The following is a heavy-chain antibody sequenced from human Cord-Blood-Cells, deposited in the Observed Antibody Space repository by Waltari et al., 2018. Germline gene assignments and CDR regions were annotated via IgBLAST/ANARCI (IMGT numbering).Heavy chain of an antibody. D-gene: IGHD3-10*01. Sequence: QLQLQESGPGLVKPSETLSLTCTVYGGSISSSSYYWGWIRQPPGKGLEWIGSIYYSGSAYYNPSLKSRVTISVDTSKNQFSLKLSSVTAADTAVYYCASAVRGGYDYWGQGTLVTVSS. CDR2: IYYSGSA. J-gene: IGHJ4*02. CDR3: ASAVRGGYDY. CDR1: GGSISSSSYY. V-gene: IGHV4-39*01.